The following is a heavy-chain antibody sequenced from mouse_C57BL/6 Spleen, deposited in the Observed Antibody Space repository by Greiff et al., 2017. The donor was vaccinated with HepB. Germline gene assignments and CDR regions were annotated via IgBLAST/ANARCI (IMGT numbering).Heavy chain of an antibody. D-gene: IGHD2-1*01. CDR3: ASHVGNSGLAWFAY. Sequence: EVQGVESGGDLVKPGGSLKLSCAASGFTFSSYGMSWVRQTPDKRLEWVATISSGGRYTYYPDSVKGRFTNSRDNAKNNLYLQMSSLKAEDTAMYYCASHVGNSGLAWFAYWGQGTLVTVSA. CDR2: ISSGGRYT. V-gene: IGHV5-6*01. CDR1: GFTFSSYG. J-gene: IGHJ3*01.